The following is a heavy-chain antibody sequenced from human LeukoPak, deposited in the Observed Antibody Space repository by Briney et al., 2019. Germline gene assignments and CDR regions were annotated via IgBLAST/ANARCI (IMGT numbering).Heavy chain of an antibody. Sequence: GGCLRLSCAASGFTFSAYGMSWVRQAPGKGLEWVSAISSGGGSTYYADSVKGRFTISRDNSKNTLYLQMNSLRAEDTAVYYCAKNRDYYGSGMMDVWGKGTTVTVSS. CDR1: GFTFSAYG. CDR3: AKNRDYYGSGMMDV. D-gene: IGHD3-10*01. CDR2: ISSGGGST. V-gene: IGHV3-23*01. J-gene: IGHJ6*04.